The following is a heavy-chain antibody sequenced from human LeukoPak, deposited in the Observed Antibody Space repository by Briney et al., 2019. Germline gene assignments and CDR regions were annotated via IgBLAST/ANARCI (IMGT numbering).Heavy chain of an antibody. Sequence: ASVKVSCKASGYTFTTSYMHWVRQAPGQGLEWMGIINPSDGGTSYARKFQGRVTMTRDTSTSTVYMELSSLRSEDTAVYYCARGVVSHYYYYYMDVWGKGTTVTVSS. V-gene: IGHV1-46*01. J-gene: IGHJ6*03. CDR1: GYTFTTSY. CDR3: ARGVVSHYYYYYMDV. CDR2: INPSDGGT.